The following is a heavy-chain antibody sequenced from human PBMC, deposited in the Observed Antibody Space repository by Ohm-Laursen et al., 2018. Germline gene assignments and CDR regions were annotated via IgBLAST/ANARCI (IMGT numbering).Heavy chain of an antibody. V-gene: IGHV3-48*04. J-gene: IGHJ4*02. D-gene: IGHD6-19*01. CDR1: GFTFSSYS. CDR3: ARSGLTVAGTVDY. Sequence: SLRLSCTASGFTFSSYSMNWVRQAPGKGLEWVSYISSSGSTIYYADSVKGRFTISRDNAKNSLYLQMNSLRAEDTAVYYCARSGLTVAGTVDYWGQGTLVTVSS. CDR2: ISSSGSTI.